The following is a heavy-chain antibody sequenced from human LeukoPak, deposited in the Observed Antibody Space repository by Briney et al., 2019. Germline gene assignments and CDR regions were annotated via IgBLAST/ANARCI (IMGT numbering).Heavy chain of an antibody. D-gene: IGHD3-22*01. CDR1: GFTFSSYG. CDR3: AKDEGPVVVMPFDY. J-gene: IGHJ4*02. Sequence: GGSLRLSCAASGFTFSSYGMHWVRQAPGKGLEWVAVISYDGSNKYYADSVKGRFTISRDNSKNTLYLQMNSLRAEDTAVYYCAKDEGPVVVMPFDYWGQGTLVTVSS. CDR2: ISYDGSNK. V-gene: IGHV3-30*18.